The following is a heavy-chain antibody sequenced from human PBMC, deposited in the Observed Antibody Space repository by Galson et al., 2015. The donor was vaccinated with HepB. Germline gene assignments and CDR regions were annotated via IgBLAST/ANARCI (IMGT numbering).Heavy chain of an antibody. CDR1: GFTFSSYW. J-gene: IGHJ4*02. D-gene: IGHD6-19*01. CDR3: ASSSVAGTPWDYFDY. CDR2: IKQDGSEK. V-gene: IGHV3-7*03. Sequence: SLRLSCAASGFTFSSYWMSWVRQAPGKGLEWVANIKQDGSEKYYVDSVKGRFTISRDNAKNSLYLQMDSLRAEDTAVYYCASSSVAGTPWDYFDYWGQGTLVTVSS.